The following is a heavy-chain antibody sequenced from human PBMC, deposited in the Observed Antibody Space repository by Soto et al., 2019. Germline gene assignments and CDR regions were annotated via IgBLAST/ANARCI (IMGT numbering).Heavy chain of an antibody. CDR1: GFSISTSGVG. D-gene: IGHD1-1*01. J-gene: IGHJ4*02. CDR3: AHRRGGYNWDDGYFDF. V-gene: IGHV2-5*02. CDR2: TYWDDDN. Sequence: QITLKESGPTLVKPTQTLTLTCTFSGFSISTSGVGVGWIRQPPGKALEWLAFTYWDDDNRYNPSLRSRLTAAKDTSKSLVVLLMTSVDPVDTATYYCAHRRGGYNWDDGYFDFWGQGTLVTVSS.